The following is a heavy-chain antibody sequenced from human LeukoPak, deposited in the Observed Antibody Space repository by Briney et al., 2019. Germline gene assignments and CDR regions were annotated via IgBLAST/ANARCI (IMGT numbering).Heavy chain of an antibody. CDR3: ADYRKPQGLDY. Sequence: GSLRLSCDVSDFPFSVYAMAWVRPAPGQGLEWVSAIDASGSDTYYTDSVKGRFTISRDNSKNTVYLQMNSLRVEDTAVYYCADYRKPQGLDYWGQGTLVTVSS. V-gene: IGHV3-23*01. CDR2: IDASGSDT. CDR1: DFPFSVYA. D-gene: IGHD1-14*01. J-gene: IGHJ4*02.